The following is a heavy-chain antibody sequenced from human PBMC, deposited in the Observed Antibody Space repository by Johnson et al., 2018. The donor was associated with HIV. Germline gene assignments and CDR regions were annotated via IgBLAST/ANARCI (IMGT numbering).Heavy chain of an antibody. Sequence: MQLVESGGGSVQPGGSLRLSCAASGFTFSSYDMHWVRQATGKGLEWVSAIGTAGDTYYPGSVKGRFTISRENAKNSLYLQMNSLRAGDTAVYYCARETVTSGAFDIWGQGTMVTVSS. CDR2: IGTAGDT. J-gene: IGHJ3*02. CDR3: ARETVTSGAFDI. V-gene: IGHV3-13*01. CDR1: GFTFSSYD. D-gene: IGHD4-11*01.